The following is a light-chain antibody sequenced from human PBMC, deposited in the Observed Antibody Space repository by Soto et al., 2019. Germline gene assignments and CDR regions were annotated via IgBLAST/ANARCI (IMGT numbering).Light chain of an antibody. CDR2: GNS. CDR1: SSNIGAGYD. CDR3: QSYDSSLSGSGV. V-gene: IGLV1-40*01. Sequence: QSVLTQPPSVSGAPGQRVTISCTGSSSNIGAGYDVHWYQQLPGTAPKLLIYGNSNRPSGVPDRFSGSKSGTSASLAITGLQAEDEADYYCQSYDSSLSGSGVFGGGTKLTVX. J-gene: IGLJ3*02.